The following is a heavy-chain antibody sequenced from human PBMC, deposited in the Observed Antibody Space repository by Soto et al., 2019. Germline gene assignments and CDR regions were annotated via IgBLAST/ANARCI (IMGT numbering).Heavy chain of an antibody. CDR1: GGTFNNYA. J-gene: IGHJ6*02. V-gene: IGHV1-69*01. CDR2: LIPNFDTP. CDR3: AVAMVREILIFESSGMHV. D-gene: IGHD3-10*01. Sequence: QVQLVQSGAEVKKPGSSVKVSCKTSGGTFNNYAISWVRQAPGQGLEWMGGLIPNFDTPNYAQKFQDRLTIIADESTSTVSMELRSLRSDDTAVYYCAVAMVREILIFESSGMHVWGQGTTVPVSS.